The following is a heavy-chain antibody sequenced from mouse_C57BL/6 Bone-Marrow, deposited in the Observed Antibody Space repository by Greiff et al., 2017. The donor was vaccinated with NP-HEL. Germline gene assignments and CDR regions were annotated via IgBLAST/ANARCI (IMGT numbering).Heavy chain of an antibody. J-gene: IGHJ4*01. D-gene: IGHD4-1*01. CDR2: IHPNSGST. CDR1: GYTFTSYW. CDR3: ANWGTEAMDY. Sequence: QVQLQQSGAELARPGASVKLSCKASGYTFTSYWMHWVKQRPGQGLEWIGMIHPNSGSTNYNEKFKSKATLTVDKSSSTAYMQLSSLTSEDSAVYYCANWGTEAMDYWGQGTSVTVSS. V-gene: IGHV1-64*01.